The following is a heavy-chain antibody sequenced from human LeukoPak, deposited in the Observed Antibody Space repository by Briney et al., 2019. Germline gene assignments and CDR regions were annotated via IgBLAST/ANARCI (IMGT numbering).Heavy chain of an antibody. CDR2: IIPIFGTA. V-gene: IGHV1-69*13. J-gene: IGHJ1*01. CDR1: GGTFSSYA. CDR3: ARDLPHLRYCSSTSCPSAEYFQH. D-gene: IGHD2-2*01. Sequence: SVKVSCKASGGTFSSYAISWVRQAPGQGLEWMGGIIPIFGTANFAQKFQGRVTITADESTSTAYMELSSLRSEDTAVYYCARDLPHLRYCSSTSCPSAEYFQHWGQGTLVTVSS.